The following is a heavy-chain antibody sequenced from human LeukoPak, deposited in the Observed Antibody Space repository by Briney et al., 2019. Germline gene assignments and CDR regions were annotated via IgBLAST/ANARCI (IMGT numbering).Heavy chain of an antibody. J-gene: IGHJ4*02. D-gene: IGHD5-12*01. CDR1: GFTFSSYS. CDR3: ARDGGGYDYYFDY. Sequence: MAGGSLILSCAASGFTFSSYSMNWVRQAPGKGLEWVSSISSSSSYIYYADSVKGRFTISRDNAKNSLYLQMNSLRAEDTAVYYCARDGGGYDYYFDYWGQGTLVTVSS. V-gene: IGHV3-21*01. CDR2: ISSSSSYI.